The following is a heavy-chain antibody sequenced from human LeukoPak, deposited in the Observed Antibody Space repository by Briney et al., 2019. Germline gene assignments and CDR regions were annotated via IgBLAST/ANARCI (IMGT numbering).Heavy chain of an antibody. CDR1: GGTFSSYA. Sequence: SVEVSCKASGGTFSSYAISWVRQAPGQGLEWMGGIIPIFGTANYAQKFQGRVTITADESTSTAYMELSSLRSEDTAVYYCASSRDNWRVFDYWGQGTLVTVSS. V-gene: IGHV1-69*13. D-gene: IGHD1-1*01. J-gene: IGHJ4*02. CDR3: ASSRDNWRVFDY. CDR2: IIPIFGTA.